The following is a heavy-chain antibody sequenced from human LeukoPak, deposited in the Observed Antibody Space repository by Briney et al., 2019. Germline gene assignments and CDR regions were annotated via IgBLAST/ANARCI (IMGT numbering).Heavy chain of an antibody. CDR3: ARDQPGSGSYYTPLFDY. J-gene: IGHJ4*02. Sequence: GGSLRLSCAASGFTFSSYWMSWVRQAPGKGLEWVANINQDGSEKYYVDSVKGRFTISRDNAKNSLYLQMNSLRAEDTAVYYCARDQPGSGSYYTPLFDYWGQGTLVTVSS. CDR1: GFTFSSYW. V-gene: IGHV3-7*01. CDR2: INQDGSEK. D-gene: IGHD3-10*01.